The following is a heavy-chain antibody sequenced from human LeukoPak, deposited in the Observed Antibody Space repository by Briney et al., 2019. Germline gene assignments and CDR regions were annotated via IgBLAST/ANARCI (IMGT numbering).Heavy chain of an antibody. CDR1: GGSISSYY. V-gene: IGHV4-59*01. Sequence: ASETLSLTCSVSGGSISSYYWCWVRQPPGKGLEWIGYIHYSGTTNYNPSLRGRVTMSVDASKNQFSLKLSSVTAADTAVYYCAQGSTMGDYWGRGTLVTVSS. D-gene: IGHD5/OR15-5a*01. CDR2: IHYSGTT. CDR3: AQGSTMGDY. J-gene: IGHJ4*02.